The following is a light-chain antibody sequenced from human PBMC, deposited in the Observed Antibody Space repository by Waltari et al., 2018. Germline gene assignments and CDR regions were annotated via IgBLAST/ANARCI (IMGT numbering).Light chain of an antibody. J-gene: IGLJ1*01. CDR2: EVT. V-gene: IGLV2-8*01. CDR1: NSDVGASNY. CDR3: SSYAHNNHFV. Sequence: QSVLTQPPSATGSPGQSVTISCTGTNSDVGASNYVSWYQQHPGKVPKLLIYEVTKRPSGVPDRVSGAKSGNTASLTVSGLQADDEADYYCSSYAHNNHFVFGTGTKVTVL.